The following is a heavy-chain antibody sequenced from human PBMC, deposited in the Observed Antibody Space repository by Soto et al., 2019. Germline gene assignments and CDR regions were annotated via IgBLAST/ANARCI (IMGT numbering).Heavy chain of an antibody. CDR2: IFPGDSDT. Sequence: PGESLKISCKGSGYIFANDWIAWVRQMPGKGLEWMGIIFPGDSDTRYSPSFQGQVTISADKSINTAYLQWSSLKASDTAVYYCARRVAAHPYFDFRGQGALVTVSS. CDR3: ARRVAAHPYFDF. D-gene: IGHD6-6*01. CDR1: GYIFANDW. V-gene: IGHV5-51*01. J-gene: IGHJ4*02.